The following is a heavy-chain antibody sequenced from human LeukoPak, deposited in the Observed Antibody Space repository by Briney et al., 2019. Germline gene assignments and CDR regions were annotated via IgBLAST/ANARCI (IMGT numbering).Heavy chain of an antibody. D-gene: IGHD2-2*03. CDR1: GYTFTTYW. CDR2: IYPGDSDT. J-gene: IGHJ3*02. CDR3: ARLTVDIVGSPDAFDI. Sequence: NHGESLKISCKGSGYTFTTYWIGWVRQMPGKGLEWMGIIYPGDSDTRYSPSFQGQVTISADKSISTAYLQWSSLKASDTAMYYCARLTVDIVGSPDAFDIWGQGTMVTVSS. V-gene: IGHV5-51*01.